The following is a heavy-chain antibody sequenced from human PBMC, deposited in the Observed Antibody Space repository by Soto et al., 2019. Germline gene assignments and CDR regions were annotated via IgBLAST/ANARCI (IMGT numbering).Heavy chain of an antibody. D-gene: IGHD2-15*01. V-gene: IGHV4-59*01. Sequence: PSGTLSLTCTVSGASITTYYWSWIRQPPGKGLEWIGYISYSGSTDYKPSLKSRVTISFDASKNQISLQVRSATAADAAVYYCARDLKEYCSDGKCNWFDPWGQGTLVTVSS. J-gene: IGHJ5*02. CDR2: ISYSGST. CDR1: GASITTYY. CDR3: ARDLKEYCSDGKCNWFDP.